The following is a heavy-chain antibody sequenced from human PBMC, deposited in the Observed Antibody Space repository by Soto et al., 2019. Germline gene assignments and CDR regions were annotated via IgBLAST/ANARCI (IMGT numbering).Heavy chain of an antibody. CDR1: GFTFTSSA. CDR3: AAPLVGATTTTTFDY. Sequence: SVKVSCKASGFTFTSSAGQWVRQARGQRLEWIGWIVVGSGNTNYAQKFQERVTITRDMSTSTAYMELSSLRTEDTAVYYCAAPLVGATTTTTFDYWGQGTLVTVSS. V-gene: IGHV1-58*01. J-gene: IGHJ4*02. D-gene: IGHD1-26*01. CDR2: IVVGSGNT.